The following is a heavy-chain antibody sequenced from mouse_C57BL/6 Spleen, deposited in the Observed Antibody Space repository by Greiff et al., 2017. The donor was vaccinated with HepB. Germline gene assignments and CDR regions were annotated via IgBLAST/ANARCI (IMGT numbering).Heavy chain of an antibody. CDR1: GFTFSSYT. V-gene: IGHV5-9*01. CDR3: ARQTGTED. Sequence: EVQRVESGGGLVKPGGSLKLSCAASGFTFSSYTMSWVRQTPEKRLEWVATISGGGGNTYYPDSVKGRFTISRDNAKNTLYLQMSSLRSEDTALYYCARQTGTEDWGQGTLVTVSA. CDR2: ISGGGGNT. D-gene: IGHD3-2*01. J-gene: IGHJ3*01.